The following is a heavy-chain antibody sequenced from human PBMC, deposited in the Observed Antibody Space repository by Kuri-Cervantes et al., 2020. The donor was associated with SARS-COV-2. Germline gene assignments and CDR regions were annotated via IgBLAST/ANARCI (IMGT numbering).Heavy chain of an antibody. CDR2: ISSSSSTI. J-gene: IGHJ4*02. CDR1: GFTFSSYS. CDR3: AREGVYYDFWSGEFDY. D-gene: IGHD3-3*01. V-gene: IGHV3-48*01. Sequence: GGSLRLSCAASGFTFSSYSMNWVRQAPGKGLEWVSYISSSSSTIYYADSVKGRFTISRDNSKNTLYLQMNSLRAEDTAVYYCAREGVYYDFWSGEFDYWGQGTLVTVSS.